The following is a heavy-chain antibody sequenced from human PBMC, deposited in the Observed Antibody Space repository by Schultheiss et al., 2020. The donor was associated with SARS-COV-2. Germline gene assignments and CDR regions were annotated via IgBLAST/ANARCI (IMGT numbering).Heavy chain of an antibody. D-gene: IGHD5-18*01. V-gene: IGHV4-39*07. CDR1: GGSISSSSYY. J-gene: IGHJ4*02. Sequence: SQTLSLTCTVSGGSISSSSYYWGWIRQPPGKGLEWIGEINHSGSTNYNPSLKSRVTISVDTSKNQFSLKLSSVTAADTAVYYCARVRVTAMAHEFDYWGQGTLVTVSS. CDR2: INHSGST. CDR3: ARVRVTAMAHEFDY.